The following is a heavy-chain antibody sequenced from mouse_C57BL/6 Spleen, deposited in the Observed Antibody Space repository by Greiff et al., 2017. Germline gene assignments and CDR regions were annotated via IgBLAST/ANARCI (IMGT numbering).Heavy chain of an antibody. J-gene: IGHJ4*01. D-gene: IGHD2-4*01. CDR1: GYSITSGYY. V-gene: IGHV3-6*01. CDR3: ARDGIYYDSVYAMDY. Sequence: DVKLQESGPGLVKPSQSLSLTCSVTGYSITSGYYWNWIRQFPGNKLEWMGYISYDGSNNYNPSLKNRISITRDTSKNQFFLKLNSVTTEDTATYYCARDGIYYDSVYAMDYWGQGTSVTVSA. CDR2: ISYDGSN.